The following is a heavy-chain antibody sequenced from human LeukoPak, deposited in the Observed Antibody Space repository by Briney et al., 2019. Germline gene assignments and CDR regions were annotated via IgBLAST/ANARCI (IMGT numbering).Heavy chain of an antibody. Sequence: GGSLRLSCAASGFTFSSYWMSWVRQAPGKGLEWVANIKQDGSEKYYVDSVKGRFTISRDNAKNSLYLQMNSLRAEDTAVYYCAREDGLGGSWLRYSDYWGQGTLVTVSS. D-gene: IGHD2-15*01. CDR1: GFTFSSYW. CDR2: IKQDGSEK. V-gene: IGHV3-7*01. CDR3: AREDGLGGSWLRYSDY. J-gene: IGHJ4*02.